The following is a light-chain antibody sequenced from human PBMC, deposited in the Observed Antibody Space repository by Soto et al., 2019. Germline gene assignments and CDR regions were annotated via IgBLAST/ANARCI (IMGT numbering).Light chain of an antibody. CDR3: QQYSSYWT. Sequence: DIQMTQSPSTLSASVGDRVTITCRASQSISRWLAWDQQKPGKAPKLLIHDATSLESGVPSRFSGSGYGTEFTLTISSLQPDDFATYYCQQYSSYWTFAQGTKVEIK. V-gene: IGKV1-5*01. J-gene: IGKJ1*01. CDR2: DAT. CDR1: QSISRW.